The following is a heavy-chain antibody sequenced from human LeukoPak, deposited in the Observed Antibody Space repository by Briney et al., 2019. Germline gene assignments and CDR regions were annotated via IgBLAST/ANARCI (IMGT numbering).Heavy chain of an antibody. D-gene: IGHD3-22*01. V-gene: IGHV4-38-2*02. Sequence: SETLSLTCTVSGYSISTGYYWDWIRQPPGKGLEWIGTFYHGGSAYYNPSLKSRVTISVDTSKNQFSLNLTSVTAADTAVYYCARLPKTYYYDSSGYYADYWGQGTLVTVSS. CDR1: GYSISTGYY. J-gene: IGHJ4*02. CDR3: ARLPKTYYYDSSGYYADY. CDR2: FYHGGSA.